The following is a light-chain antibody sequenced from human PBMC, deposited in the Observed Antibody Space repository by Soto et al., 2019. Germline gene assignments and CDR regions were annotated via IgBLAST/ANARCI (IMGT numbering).Light chain of an antibody. V-gene: IGKV3-11*01. J-gene: IGKJ4*01. CDR1: QSVSSK. CDR3: QQRSNWPLT. Sequence: EVVLTQSPATLSLTPGERATLACRASQSVSSKLVWYQQKPGQAPRLLMYDSFNRATGIPARFSGSGSGTDFTLTISSLEPEDVAVYYCQQRSNWPLTFGGGTKVEIK. CDR2: DSF.